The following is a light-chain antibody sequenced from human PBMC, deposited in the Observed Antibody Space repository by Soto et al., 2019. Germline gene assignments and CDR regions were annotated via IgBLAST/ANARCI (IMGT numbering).Light chain of an antibody. J-gene: IGKJ4*01. CDR2: AAS. CDR1: QGISRW. CDR3: QQANSFPLT. V-gene: IGKV1-12*01. Sequence: DIQMTRSTSSVSESGGERVTITCGASQGISRWLAWYQQKQGKAPKLLIYAASSLQSGVPSRFSGIGSGTDGTLTISSLQTEDVATYDGQQANSFPLTFGGGTKVDNK.